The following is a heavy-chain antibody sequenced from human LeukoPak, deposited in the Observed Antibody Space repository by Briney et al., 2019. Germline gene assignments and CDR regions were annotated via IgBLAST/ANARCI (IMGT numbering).Heavy chain of an antibody. CDR1: GYSISSGYY. CDR2: IYHSGST. Sequence: SETLSLTCTVSGYSISSGYYWGWTRQPPGKGLEWIGSIYHSGSTYYNPSLKSRVTISVDTSKNQLSLKLSSVTAADTAVYYCARVRKPHAFDIWGQGTMVTVSS. V-gene: IGHV4-38-2*02. J-gene: IGHJ3*02. CDR3: ARVRKPHAFDI.